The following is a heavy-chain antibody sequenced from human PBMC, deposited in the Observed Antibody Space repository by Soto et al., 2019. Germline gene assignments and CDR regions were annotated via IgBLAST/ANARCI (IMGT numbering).Heavy chain of an antibody. J-gene: IGHJ3*02. CDR3: AGFSHDYDSSGYYYDAFEI. CDR2: TRNKANSCTT. Sequence: GGSLRLSCAASGFTFSDHYMDWVRQAPGKGLEWVGRTRNKANSCTTEYAASVKGRFTISRDESKNSLYLQMNSLKTEDTAVYYCAGFSHDYDSSGYYYDAFEIWGQGTMVTVSS. V-gene: IGHV3-72*01. D-gene: IGHD3-22*01. CDR1: GFTFSDHY.